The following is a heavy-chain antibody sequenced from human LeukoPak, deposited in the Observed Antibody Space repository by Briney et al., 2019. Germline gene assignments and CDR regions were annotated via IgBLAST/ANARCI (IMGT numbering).Heavy chain of an antibody. CDR1: GYTFTGYY. CDR2: INPNSGGT. V-gene: IGHV1-2*02. D-gene: IGHD6-13*01. Sequence: GASVKVSCKASGYTFTGYYMHWVRQAPGQGLEWMGWINPNSGGTNYAQKFQGRVTMTRDTSISTAYMELSRLRSDDTAVYYCARGASSSSWLSPDRPPYDYWGQGTLVTVSS. J-gene: IGHJ4*02. CDR3: ARGASSSSWLSPDRPPYDY.